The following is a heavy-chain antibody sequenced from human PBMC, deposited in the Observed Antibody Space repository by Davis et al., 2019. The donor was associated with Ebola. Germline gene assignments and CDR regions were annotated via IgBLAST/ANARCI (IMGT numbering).Heavy chain of an antibody. CDR2: IRSGPHGATT. CDR3: SSSQGISLFGLALLDYYDY. J-gene: IGHJ4*02. D-gene: IGHD3/OR15-3a*01. V-gene: IGHV3-49*04. CDR1: GLTFGDYA. Sequence: PGGSLRLSCTGSGLTFGDYAISGVRQAPGKGLEWIGFIRSGPHGATTDYAASVEGRFSISRDDSKSTAYLQIFGLKTDDTAVYYCSSSQGISLFGLALLDYYDYWGQGTLVTVSS.